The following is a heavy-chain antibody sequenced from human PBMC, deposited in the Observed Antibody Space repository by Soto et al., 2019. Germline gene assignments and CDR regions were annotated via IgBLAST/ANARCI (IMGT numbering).Heavy chain of an antibody. V-gene: IGHV3-21*02. J-gene: IGHJ6*02. CDR1: EFTFSVYS. D-gene: IGHD3-10*01. Sequence: DVQLEESGGGLVKPGGSLRLSCVASEFTFSVYSMNWVRQAPGKGLEWVSSISSGSSYIYYADSVKGRFTISRDNDKSSLVLHMNSLRVDDPAVYYCTRDRVKIRGGYYHYYGMDVWGQGTTVTVSS. CDR2: ISSGSSYI. CDR3: TRDRVKIRGGYYHYYGMDV.